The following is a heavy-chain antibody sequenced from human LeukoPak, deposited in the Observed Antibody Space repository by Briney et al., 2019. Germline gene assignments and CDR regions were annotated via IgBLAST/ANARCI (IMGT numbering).Heavy chain of an antibody. J-gene: IGHJ4*02. CDR1: GYSFTNYD. CDR3: ARISGFGELFYSFVY. CDR2: MNPKSAET. V-gene: IGHV1-8*02. D-gene: IGHD3-10*01. Sequence: ASVKVSCKASGYSFTNYDINWVRQAAGQGLEWMGWMNPKSAETQYAQKFQGRVTMTRNTSISTAYMELSSLRSEDTAVYYCARISGFGELFYSFVYWGQGTLVTVSS.